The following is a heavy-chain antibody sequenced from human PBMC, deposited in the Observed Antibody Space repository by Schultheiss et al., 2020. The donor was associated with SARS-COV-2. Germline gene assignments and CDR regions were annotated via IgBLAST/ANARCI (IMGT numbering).Heavy chain of an antibody. CDR1: GYSFTTYW. V-gene: IGHV5-10-1*01. CDR3: ARHDYYDSSGYYYSFDI. CDR2: IDPSDSYT. Sequence: GGSLRLSCKGSGYSFTTYWISWVRQMPGKGLEWMGRIDPSDSYTDYSPSFQGHVTISADKSISTAYLQCSSLKASDTAMYYCARHDYYDSSGYYYSFDIWGQGTMVTVSS. J-gene: IGHJ3*02. D-gene: IGHD3-22*01.